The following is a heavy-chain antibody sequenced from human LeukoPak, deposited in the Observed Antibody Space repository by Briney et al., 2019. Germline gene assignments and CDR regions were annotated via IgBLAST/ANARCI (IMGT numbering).Heavy chain of an antibody. CDR2: MNEDGSGR. CDR1: GFTFTSAW. CDR3: AAWFGESVP. Sequence: GGSLRLSCAASGFTFTSAWMTWLRQTPEKGLEYVAHMNEDGSGRFYVDSAKGRFTISRDDARNSVYLQMNSLRVEDTAVYYCAAWFGESVPWGQGTLVTVPP. J-gene: IGHJ5*02. D-gene: IGHD3-10*01. V-gene: IGHV3-7*01.